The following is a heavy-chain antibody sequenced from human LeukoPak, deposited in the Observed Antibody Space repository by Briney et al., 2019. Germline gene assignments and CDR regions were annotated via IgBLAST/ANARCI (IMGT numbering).Heavy chain of an antibody. Sequence: SETLSLTCTVAGDFISDSFWSWIRQPPGKGLEWIGYIHYSGTTNYNPSLNSRVTISVDTSKSQFSLKLSSVTAADTAVYYCARDARDYYDIVDWGQGTLVTVSS. J-gene: IGHJ4*02. CDR1: GDFISDSF. CDR3: ARDARDYYDIVD. CDR2: IHYSGTT. V-gene: IGHV4-59*01. D-gene: IGHD3-22*01.